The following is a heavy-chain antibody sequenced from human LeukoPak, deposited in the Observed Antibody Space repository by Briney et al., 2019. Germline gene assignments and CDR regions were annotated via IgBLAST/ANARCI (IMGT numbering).Heavy chain of an antibody. CDR3: ARDQSAVAGRLDCFDH. V-gene: IGHV3-21*01. CDR1: GFTFSSYS. J-gene: IGHJ4*02. CDR2: ISSSSSYI. Sequence: GGSLRLSCAASGFTFSSYSMNWVRQAPGKGLEWVSSISSSSSYIYYADSVKGRFTISRDNAKNSLYLQMNSLRAEDTAVYYCARDQSAVAGRLDCFDHWGQGTLVTVSS. D-gene: IGHD6-19*01.